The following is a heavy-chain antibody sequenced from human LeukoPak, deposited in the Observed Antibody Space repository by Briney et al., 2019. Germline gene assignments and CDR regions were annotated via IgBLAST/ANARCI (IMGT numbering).Heavy chain of an antibody. V-gene: IGHV3-23*01. Sequence: PGGSLRLSCAASGFTFSSYGMSWVRQAPGKGLEWVSAISGSGGSTYYADSVKGRFTISRDNSKNTLYLQMNSLRAEDTAVYYCAKVRTVRYFDWFPVDYWGQGTLVTVSS. J-gene: IGHJ4*02. CDR1: GFTFSSYG. CDR3: AKVRTVRYFDWFPVDY. D-gene: IGHD3-9*01. CDR2: ISGSGGST.